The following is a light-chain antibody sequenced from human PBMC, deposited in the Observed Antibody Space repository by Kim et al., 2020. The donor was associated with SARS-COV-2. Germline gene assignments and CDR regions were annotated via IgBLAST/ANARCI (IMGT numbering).Light chain of an antibody. CDR2: GKN. CDR3: NSRASHDNVG. J-gene: IGLJ2*01. Sequence: SSELTQDPAVSVALGQTVRIPCQGDSLRSYYATWYQQKPGQAPILVIYGKNNRPSGIPDRFSGSSSGNTASLTITGTQAGDESDYYCNSRASHDNVGFGG. V-gene: IGLV3-19*01. CDR1: SLRSYY.